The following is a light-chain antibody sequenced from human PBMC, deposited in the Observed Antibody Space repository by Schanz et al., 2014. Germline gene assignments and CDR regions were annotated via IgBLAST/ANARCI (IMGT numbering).Light chain of an antibody. CDR2: EVS. CDR1: SSDVGGYNY. J-gene: IGLJ3*02. CDR3: CSYACSR. Sequence: QSALTQPASVSGSPGQSITISCTGTSSDVGGYNYVSWYQQHPGKAPKLMIYEVSKRPSGVSNRFSGSKSGNTASLTISGLEAEDEADYYGCSYACSRFGGGTKLTVL. V-gene: IGLV2-23*02.